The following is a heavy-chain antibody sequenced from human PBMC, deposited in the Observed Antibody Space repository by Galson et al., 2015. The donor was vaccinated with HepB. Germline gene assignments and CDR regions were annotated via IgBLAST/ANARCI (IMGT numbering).Heavy chain of an antibody. CDR3: TTDPNKQQLEPEKLNYYYYYGMDV. Sequence: SLRLSCAASGFTFSNAWMSWVRQAPGKGLEWVGRIKSKADGGTTDYAATVKGRFTISRDDSKNTLYLQMNSLKTEDTTVYYCTTDPNKQQLEPEKLNYYYYYGMDVWGQGTTVTVSS. V-gene: IGHV3-15*01. CDR1: GFTFSNAW. J-gene: IGHJ6*02. CDR2: IKSKADGGTT. D-gene: IGHD6-13*01.